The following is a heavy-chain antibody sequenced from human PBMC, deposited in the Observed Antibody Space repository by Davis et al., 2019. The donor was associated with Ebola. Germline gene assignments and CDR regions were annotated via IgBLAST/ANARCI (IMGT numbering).Heavy chain of an antibody. D-gene: IGHD5-24*01. Sequence: PSETLSLTCTVSGGSISSSSYYGGWIRQPPGKGLEWIGSIYYSGSTYYNPSLKSRVTIFVDTSKNQFSLKLSSVTAADTAVYYCARQSIELDGRPNWFDPWGQGTLVTVSS. CDR3: ARQSIELDGRPNWFDP. CDR1: GGSISSSSYY. V-gene: IGHV4-39*01. J-gene: IGHJ5*02. CDR2: IYYSGST.